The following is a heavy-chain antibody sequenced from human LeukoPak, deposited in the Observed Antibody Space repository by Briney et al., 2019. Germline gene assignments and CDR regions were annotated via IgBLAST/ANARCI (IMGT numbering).Heavy chain of an antibody. CDR3: AKDIEAAGLFFDY. J-gene: IGHJ4*02. V-gene: IGHV3-11*04. CDR1: GFTFSDYH. CDR2: ISNGGDI. D-gene: IGHD6-13*01. Sequence: GGSLRLSCAASGFTFSDYHMAWIRQAPGKGLQWVSYISNGGDIYYADSVKGRFTISRGNAKNSLYLQMNSLRAEDTALYYCAKDIEAAGLFFDYWGQGTLVTVSS.